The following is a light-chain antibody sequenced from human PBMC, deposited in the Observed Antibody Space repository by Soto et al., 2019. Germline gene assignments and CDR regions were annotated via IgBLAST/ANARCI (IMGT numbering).Light chain of an antibody. CDR2: DAS. Sequence: DIQMTQSPSSLSASVGERVTITCQASQNINNYLNWYQQKPGRAPKLLIYDASNLDAGVPSRFRGSGSGTDFTFTILRLQPVAISTYYCQQYEHLPTFGQGTRLEIK. V-gene: IGKV1-33*01. J-gene: IGKJ5*01. CDR1: QNINNY. CDR3: QQYEHLPT.